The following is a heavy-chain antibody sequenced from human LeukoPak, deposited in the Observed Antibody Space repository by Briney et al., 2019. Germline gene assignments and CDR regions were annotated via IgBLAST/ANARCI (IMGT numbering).Heavy chain of an antibody. D-gene: IGHD3-10*02. Sequence: PSETLSLTCTVSGGSISSSSYYWGWIRQPPGKGLEWIGSIYYTGSTYYNSSLKSRVTISVDTSRNHFSLRLSSVTAADTAVYYCARDRHYYVTWGQGTLVTVSS. J-gene: IGHJ5*02. CDR2: IYYTGST. V-gene: IGHV4-39*02. CDR3: ARDRHYYVT. CDR1: GGSISSSSYY.